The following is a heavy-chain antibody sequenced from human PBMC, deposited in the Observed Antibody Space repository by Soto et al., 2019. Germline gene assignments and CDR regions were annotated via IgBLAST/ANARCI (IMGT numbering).Heavy chain of an antibody. J-gene: IGHJ5*02. Sequence: GGSLRLSCAASGFTFSTYAMSWVRQAPGKGLEWVSTINTGGTKYYADSVKGRFTISRDNSKNTLYLQMNSLRAEDTAVYYCAKDLMVVAAQKKQSDYPYNGFAPWGQGTLVTVSS. V-gene: IGHV3-23*01. CDR3: AKDLMVVAAQKKQSDYPYNGFAP. D-gene: IGHD2-15*01. CDR2: INTGGTK. CDR1: GFTFSTYA.